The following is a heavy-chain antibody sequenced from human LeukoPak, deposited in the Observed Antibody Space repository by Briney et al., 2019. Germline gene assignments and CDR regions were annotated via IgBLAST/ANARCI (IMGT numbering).Heavy chain of an antibody. CDR1: GFAFDDYA. CDR2: ISWNSGSI. J-gene: IGHJ5*02. D-gene: IGHD3-10*01. Sequence: PGRSLRLSCAASGFAFDDYAMHWVRQAPGKGLEWVSGISWNSGSIGYADSVKGRFTISRDNAKNSLYLQMNSLRAEDTALYYCAKRGVRGSGSYYNGWFDPWGQGTLVTVSS. CDR3: AKRGVRGSGSYYNGWFDP. V-gene: IGHV3-9*01.